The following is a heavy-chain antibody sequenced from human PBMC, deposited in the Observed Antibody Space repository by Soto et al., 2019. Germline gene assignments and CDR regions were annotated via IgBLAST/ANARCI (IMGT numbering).Heavy chain of an antibody. J-gene: IGHJ6*02. CDR1: RFTFSSYN. V-gene: IGHV3-21*01. CDR2: ITSGSTSK. CDR3: AREGGYCSSTTCYRNGMDI. D-gene: IGHD2-2*02. Sequence: GGSLRLSCAASRFTFSSYNMNWVRQAPGRGLEWVSSITSGSTSKYYADSVKGRFTISRDDAKDSLYLQINSLRAEDTAVYYCAREGGYCSSTTCYRNGMDICGQGTTVTVS.